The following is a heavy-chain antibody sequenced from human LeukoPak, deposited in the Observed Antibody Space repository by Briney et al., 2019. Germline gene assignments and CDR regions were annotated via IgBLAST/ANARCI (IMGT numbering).Heavy chain of an antibody. CDR2: IIPIFGIA. V-gene: IGHV1-69*04. CDR3: ARDVTPQDIVVVPAAHDAFDI. J-gene: IGHJ3*02. Sequence: GASVKVSCKASGGTFISYAISWVRQAPGQGLEWMGRIIPIFGIANYAQKFQGRVTITADKSTSTAYMELSSLRSEDTAVYYCARDVTPQDIVVVPAAHDAFDIWGQGTMVTVSS. D-gene: IGHD2-2*01. CDR1: GGTFISYA.